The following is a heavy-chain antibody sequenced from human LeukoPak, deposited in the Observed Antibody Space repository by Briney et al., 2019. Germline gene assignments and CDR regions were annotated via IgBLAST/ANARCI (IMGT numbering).Heavy chain of an antibody. CDR3: ARLTGNYGDY. Sequence: GGSLRLSCAASGFTFSSYSMNWVRQAPGKGLEWVSSISSGSSYIYYADSVKGRFTISRENAKNSLYLQMNTLRAEDTAVYYCARLTGNYGDYWGQGTLVTVSS. CDR2: ISSGSSYI. CDR1: GFTFSSYS. V-gene: IGHV3-21*01. J-gene: IGHJ4*02. D-gene: IGHD3-10*01.